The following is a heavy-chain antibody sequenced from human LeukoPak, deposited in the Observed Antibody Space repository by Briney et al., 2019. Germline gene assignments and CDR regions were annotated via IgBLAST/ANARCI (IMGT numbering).Heavy chain of an antibody. CDR3: AITPYYDFWSGYYDTY. CDR1: GGSISSSSYY. Sequence: SETLSLTCTVSGGSISSSSYYWGWIRQPPGKGLEWIGSIYYSGSTYYNPSLKSRVTISVDTSKNQFSLKLSSVTAADTAVYYCAITPYYDFWSGYYDTYWGQGTLVTVSS. V-gene: IGHV4-39*01. D-gene: IGHD3-3*01. CDR2: IYYSGST. J-gene: IGHJ4*02.